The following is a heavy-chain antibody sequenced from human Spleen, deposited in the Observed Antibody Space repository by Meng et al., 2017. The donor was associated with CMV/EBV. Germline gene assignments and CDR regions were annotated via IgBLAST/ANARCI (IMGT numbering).Heavy chain of an antibody. J-gene: IGHJ4*02. CDR2: ISSSSSYI. V-gene: IGHV3-21*01. CDR1: GFTFSSYS. Sequence: GESLKISCAASGFTFSSYSMNWVRQAPGKGLEWVSSISSSSSYIYYADSVKGRFTISRDNAKNSLYLQMNSLRAEDTAVYYCARPYYDILTGYLYYFDYWGQGTLVTVS. D-gene: IGHD3-9*01. CDR3: ARPYYDILTGYLYYFDY.